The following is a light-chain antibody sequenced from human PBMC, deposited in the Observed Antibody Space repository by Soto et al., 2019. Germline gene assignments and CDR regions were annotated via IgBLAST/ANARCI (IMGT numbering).Light chain of an antibody. Sequence: DIQMTQSPSSLSASLWDRVTITFPASQDISKYLNWYQQKLGKAHKLLIYAASSLESGVPSRFSGSGSGTDFTLTISSLQPEDFATYYCQQRYGAPITFGPGTRLEIK. CDR1: QDISKY. CDR3: QQRYGAPIT. CDR2: AAS. V-gene: IGKV1-39*01. J-gene: IGKJ5*01.